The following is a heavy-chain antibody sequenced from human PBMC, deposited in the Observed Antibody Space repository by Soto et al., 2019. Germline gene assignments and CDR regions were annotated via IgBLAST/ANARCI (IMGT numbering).Heavy chain of an antibody. D-gene: IGHD6-19*01. V-gene: IGHV1-69*13. J-gene: IGHJ5*02. CDR2: IIPIFGTA. Sequence: GASVKVSCKASGGTFSSYAISWVRQAPGQGLEWMGGIIPIFGTANYAQKFQGRVTITADESTSTAYMELSSLRSEDTAVYYCARGHSSGWKRGYWFDPWGQGTLVTVSS. CDR1: GGTFSSYA. CDR3: ARGHSSGWKRGYWFDP.